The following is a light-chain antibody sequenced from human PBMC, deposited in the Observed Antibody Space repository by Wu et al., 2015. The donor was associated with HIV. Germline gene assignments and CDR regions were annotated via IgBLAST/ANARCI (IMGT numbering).Light chain of an antibody. J-gene: IGKJ1*01. Sequence: EVVLTQSPATLSLSPGERATLSCRASQSVSNYLAWYQQKPGQAPRLLIYGASNRATGIPARFSGGGSGTDFTLTISSLQSEDFAVYYCQQYNNWPWTFGQGTKVEIK. V-gene: IGKV3-11*01. CDR2: GAS. CDR1: QSVSNY. CDR3: QQYNNWPWT.